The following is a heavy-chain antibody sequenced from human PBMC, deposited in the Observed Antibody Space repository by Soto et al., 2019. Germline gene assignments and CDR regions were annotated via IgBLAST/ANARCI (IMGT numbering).Heavy chain of an antibody. D-gene: IGHD4-17*01. J-gene: IGHJ4*02. Sequence: QVQLQESGPGLVKPSQTLSLTRTVSGGSISSGGYYWSWIRQHPGKGLEWIGYIYYSGSTYYNPSLRSRVTISVDTSKNQFSLKLSSVTAADTAVYYCAMSPEATVTAFDYWGQGTLVTVSS. CDR2: IYYSGST. V-gene: IGHV4-31*03. CDR1: GGSISSGGYY. CDR3: AMSPEATVTAFDY.